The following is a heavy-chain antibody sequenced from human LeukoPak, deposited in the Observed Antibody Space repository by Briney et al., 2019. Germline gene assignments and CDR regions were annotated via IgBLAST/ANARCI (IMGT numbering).Heavy chain of an antibody. J-gene: IGHJ6*03. Sequence: EASVKVSCRTSKNMFTGYFLHWVRQAPGQGLEWIGLINPNSGGTLFARRFQGRVTMTRDTSIGATYMELSRLTSDDTALYYCAAQCNDDFCYKRDYMDVWSKGTMVIVSS. V-gene: IGHV1-2*02. CDR1: KNMFTGYF. D-gene: IGHD2-2*02. CDR3: AAQCNDDFCYKRDYMDV. CDR2: INPNSGGT.